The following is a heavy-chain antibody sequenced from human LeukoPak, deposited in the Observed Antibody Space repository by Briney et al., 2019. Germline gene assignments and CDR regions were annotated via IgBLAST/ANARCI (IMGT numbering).Heavy chain of an antibody. CDR2: IYYSGST. CDR3: ARGKGTGEAWFDP. J-gene: IGHJ5*02. Sequence: PSETLSLTCTVSGGSISSGDYYWRWIRQPPGTGLEWIGYIYYSGSTYYNPSLKSRVTISVDTSKNQFSLKLSSVTAADTAVYYCARGKGTGEAWFDPWGQGTLVTVSS. V-gene: IGHV4-30-4*08. D-gene: IGHD3-16*01. CDR1: GGSISSGDYY.